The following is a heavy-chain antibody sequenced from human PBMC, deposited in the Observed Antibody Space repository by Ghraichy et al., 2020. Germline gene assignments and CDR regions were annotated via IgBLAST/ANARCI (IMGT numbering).Heavy chain of an antibody. Sequence: ASVTVSCKASGYTFTGYYMHWVRQAPGQGLEWMGWINPNSGGTTYAQKFQGRVTMTRDTSISTAYMELSRLRSDDTAVYYCHLIGELELDFDYWGQGTLVTVSS. J-gene: IGHJ4*02. CDR1: GYTFTGYY. V-gene: IGHV1-2*02. CDR3: HLIGELELDFDY. D-gene: IGHD1-7*01. CDR2: INPNSGGT.